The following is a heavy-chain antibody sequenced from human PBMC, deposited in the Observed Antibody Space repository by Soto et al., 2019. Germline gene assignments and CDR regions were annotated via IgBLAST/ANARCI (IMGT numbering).Heavy chain of an antibody. CDR3: TTPETRVTMVRGDPGY. V-gene: IGHV3-15*01. Sequence: GGSLRLSCAASGFTFSNAWMRWVRQAPGKGLEWVGRIKSKTDGGTTDYAAPVKGRFTISRDDSKNTLYLQMNSLKTEDTAVYYCTTPETRVTMVRGDPGYWGQGTLVTVSS. D-gene: IGHD3-10*01. CDR2: IKSKTDGGTT. CDR1: GFTFSNAW. J-gene: IGHJ4*02.